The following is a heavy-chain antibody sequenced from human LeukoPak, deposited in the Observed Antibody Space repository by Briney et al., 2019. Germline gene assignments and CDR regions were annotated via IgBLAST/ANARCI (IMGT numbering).Heavy chain of an antibody. D-gene: IGHD7-27*01. CDR3: AKDGGLWVSAHWGDS. J-gene: IGHJ4*02. V-gene: IGHV3-23*01. CDR2: ITTGDGNT. Sequence: GGSLRLSCTASGFTFSSYTMTWVRQAPGKGLKWVSTITTGDGNTYYADSVKGRFTVSRDDSKNTLYLQMNSLRAEDTAVYYCAKDGGLWVSAHWGDSWGRGTLVTVPS. CDR1: GFTFSSYT.